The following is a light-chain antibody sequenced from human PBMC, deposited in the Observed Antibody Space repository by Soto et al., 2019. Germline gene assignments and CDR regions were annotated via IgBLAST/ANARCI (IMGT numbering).Light chain of an antibody. CDR2: EVS. Sequence: QSALTQPPSASGSPGQSVAISCTGTSSDVGGYNYVSWYQHHPGKAPKLMIYEVSRRPSGVSDRFSGSKSGNTASLTVSGLQAEDEVDYYCSSYSGSSNWVFGGGTKLTVL. CDR3: SSYSGSSNWV. CDR1: SSDVGGYNY. J-gene: IGLJ3*02. V-gene: IGLV2-8*01.